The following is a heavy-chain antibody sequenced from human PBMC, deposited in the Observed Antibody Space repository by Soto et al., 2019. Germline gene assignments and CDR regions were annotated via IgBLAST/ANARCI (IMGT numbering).Heavy chain of an antibody. CDR3: ARARYYDSTHAFDI. D-gene: IGHD3-22*01. J-gene: IGHJ3*02. Sequence: SETLSLTCSVFGDSIRSAHYFWGWVRQPPGKGLEWIGSIYYSGSTYYNPYLKSRVTLSVDTTKNQFSLKLSSVTAADTAVYYCARARYYDSTHAFDIWGQGTMVTVSS. CDR2: IYYSGST. CDR1: GDSIRSAHYF. V-gene: IGHV4-39*07.